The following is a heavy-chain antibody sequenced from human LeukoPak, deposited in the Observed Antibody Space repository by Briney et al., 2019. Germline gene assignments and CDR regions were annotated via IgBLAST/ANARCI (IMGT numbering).Heavy chain of an antibody. CDR1: GFPLYYYA. Sequence: GGALRLSFAASGFPLYYYAMHWGRAAPGKGLGWVSGISWNSGSIGYADSVKGRFTISRDNAKNSLYLQMNSLRAEDTALYYCAKDPYSSGWYYFDYWGQGTLVTVSS. V-gene: IGHV3-9*01. D-gene: IGHD6-19*01. CDR3: AKDPYSSGWYYFDY. J-gene: IGHJ4*02. CDR2: ISWNSGSI.